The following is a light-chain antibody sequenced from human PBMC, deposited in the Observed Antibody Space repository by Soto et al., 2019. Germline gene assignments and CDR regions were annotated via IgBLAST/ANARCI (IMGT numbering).Light chain of an antibody. CDR3: CSYAGSYTLV. J-gene: IGLJ2*01. CDR1: SSDVGGYHY. Sequence: QSVLTQPRSVSVSPGQSVTLSCTGTSSDVGGYHYVSWYQHHPGKAPKIIIYDVNKRPSGVPDRFSGSKSGNTASLTISGLQTEDEADYYCCSYAGSYTLVFGGGTKGTVL. V-gene: IGLV2-11*01. CDR2: DVN.